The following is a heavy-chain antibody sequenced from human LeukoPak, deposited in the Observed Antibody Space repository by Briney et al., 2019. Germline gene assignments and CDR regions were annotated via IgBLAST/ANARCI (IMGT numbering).Heavy chain of an antibody. Sequence: SETLSLTCAVSGGSISRSNWWSWVRQPPGRGLEWIVEIFPSGPTNYNPSIRGRVTLSVDTSKNQFSLKLTSVTAADTAVYYCARVGATLTTAYSDSWGQGTPVTVSS. CDR1: GGSISRSNW. D-gene: IGHD4-17*01. J-gene: IGHJ4*02. CDR3: ARVGATLTTAYSDS. V-gene: IGHV4-4*02. CDR2: IFPSGPT.